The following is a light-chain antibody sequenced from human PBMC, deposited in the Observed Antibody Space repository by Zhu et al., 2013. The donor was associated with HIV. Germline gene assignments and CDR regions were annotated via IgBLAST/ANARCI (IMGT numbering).Light chain of an antibody. V-gene: IGKV3-15*01. Sequence: EIILTQSPATLSVSPGESVALSCTANSDIKSDLAWLQHRPGQPPRLLIYNTSIRATGVSVSFSGGGSGTEFTLTISRLEPEDFAVYFCQQSNSSFHITFGPGTRVEI. J-gene: IGKJ3*01. CDR3: QQSNSSFHIT. CDR2: NTS. CDR1: SDIKSD.